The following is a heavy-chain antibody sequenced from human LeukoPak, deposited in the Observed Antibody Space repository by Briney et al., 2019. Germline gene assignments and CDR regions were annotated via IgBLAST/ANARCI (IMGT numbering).Heavy chain of an antibody. CDR1: GFTFSTYW. CDR2: INHSGST. D-gene: IGHD5-24*01. V-gene: IGHV4-34*01. CDR3: ARGRGGYRN. J-gene: IGHJ4*02. Sequence: GSLRLSCAASGFTFSTYWMSWVRQPPGKGLEWIGEINHSGSTNYNPSLKSRVTISVDTSKNQFSLKLSSVTAADTAVYYCARGRGGYRNWGQGTLVTVSS.